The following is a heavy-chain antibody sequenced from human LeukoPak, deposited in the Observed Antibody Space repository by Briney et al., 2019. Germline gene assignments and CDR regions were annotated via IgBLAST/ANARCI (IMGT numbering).Heavy chain of an antibody. V-gene: IGHV5-51*01. Sequence: GESLKISCKGSGYSFTSYWIGWVRQMPGKGLEWMGIIYLGDSDTRYSPSFQGQVIISVDKSISTAYLQWSSLKASDTAMYFCARLRDHYDTSGYPSRYFDYWGQGTLVTVSS. J-gene: IGHJ4*02. D-gene: IGHD3-22*01. CDR3: ARLRDHYDTSGYPSRYFDY. CDR2: IYLGDSDT. CDR1: GYSFTSYW.